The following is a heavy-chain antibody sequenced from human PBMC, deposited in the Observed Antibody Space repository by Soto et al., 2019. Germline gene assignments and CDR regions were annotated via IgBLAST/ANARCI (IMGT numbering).Heavy chain of an antibody. CDR2: IYYSGST. J-gene: IGHJ4*02. V-gene: IGHV4-59*01. Sequence: PSETLSLTCTVSGGSISSYYWSWIRQPPGKGLEWIGYIYYSGSTNYNPSRKSRVTISVDTSKNQFSLKLSSVTAADTAVYYCARAGGYSYGYYFDYWDQGTPVTVSS. CDR3: ARAGGYSYGYYFDY. CDR1: GGSISSYY. D-gene: IGHD5-18*01.